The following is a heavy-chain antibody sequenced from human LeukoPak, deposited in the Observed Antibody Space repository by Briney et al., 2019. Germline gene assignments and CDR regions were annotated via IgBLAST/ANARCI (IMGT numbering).Heavy chain of an antibody. CDR2: IWYDGSNK. J-gene: IGHJ4*02. CDR1: GFTFSSYG. CDR3: ARDNRYSSGYLSGY. Sequence: GGSLRLSCAASGFTFSSYGMHWVRQAPGKGLEWVAVIWYDGSNKYYADSVKGRFTISRDNSKNTLYLQMNSLRAEDTAVYYCARDNRYSSGYLSGYWGQGTLVTVSS. D-gene: IGHD3-22*01. V-gene: IGHV3-33*01.